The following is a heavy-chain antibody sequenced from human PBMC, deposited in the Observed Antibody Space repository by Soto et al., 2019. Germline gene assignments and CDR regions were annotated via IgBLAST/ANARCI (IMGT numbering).Heavy chain of an antibody. CDR2: VSFDGSHK. Sequence: SLRLSCAASGFTFSSYAIHWVRQAPGKGLEWVADVSFDGSHKTYAVPVRGRFTISRDNSKKTVYLQMNSLRAEDTALYYCAKLGDAVSGYFDFWGQGTLGTVSS. CDR3: AKLGDAVSGYFDF. V-gene: IGHV3-30*18. D-gene: IGHD3-3*01. J-gene: IGHJ5*01. CDR1: GFTFSSYA.